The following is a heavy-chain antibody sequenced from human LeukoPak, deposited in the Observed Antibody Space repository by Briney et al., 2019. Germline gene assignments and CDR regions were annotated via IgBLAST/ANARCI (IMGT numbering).Heavy chain of an antibody. CDR1: GGSISSSSYY. CDR3: ASGVASGIAAAGEP. CDR2: IYYSGST. V-gene: IGHV4-39*07. D-gene: IGHD6-13*01. J-gene: IGHJ5*02. Sequence: SSETLSLTCTVSGGSISSSSYYWGWIRQPPGKGLEWIGSIYYSGSTYYNPSLKSRVTISVDTSKNQFSLKLSSVTAADTAVYYCASGVASGIAAAGEPWGQGTLVTVSS.